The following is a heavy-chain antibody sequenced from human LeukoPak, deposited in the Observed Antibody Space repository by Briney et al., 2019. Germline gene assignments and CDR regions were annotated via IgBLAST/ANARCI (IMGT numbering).Heavy chain of an antibody. J-gene: IGHJ4*02. CDR3: ARGTGPGTLDY. V-gene: IGHV4-61*01. CDR2: ISYSGST. CDR1: GGSVSSASYS. Sequence: SETLSLTCTVSGGSVSSASYSWSWIRQPPGKGLEWIGHISYSGSTTYNPSLKSRVTISVDMSKNQFSLKLTSVTAADTAVYYCARGTGPGTLDYWGKGTVVTVS. D-gene: IGHD6-13*01.